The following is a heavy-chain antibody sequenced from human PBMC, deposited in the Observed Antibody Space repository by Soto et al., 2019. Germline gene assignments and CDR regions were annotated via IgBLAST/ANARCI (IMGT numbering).Heavy chain of an antibody. V-gene: IGHV4-61*01. Sequence: KTSETLSLTCTVSGGSVSSGSYYWSWIRQPPGKGLEWIGYIYYSGSTNYNPSLKSRVTISVDTSKNQFSLKLSSVTAADTAVYYCARDRIRELWFPFDIWGQGTMVTVSS. D-gene: IGHD3-10*01. CDR2: IYYSGST. CDR1: GGSVSSGSYY. J-gene: IGHJ3*02. CDR3: ARDRIRELWFPFDI.